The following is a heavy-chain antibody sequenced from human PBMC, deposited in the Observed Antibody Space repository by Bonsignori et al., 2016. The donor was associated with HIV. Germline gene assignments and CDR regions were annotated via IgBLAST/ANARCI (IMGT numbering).Heavy chain of an antibody. D-gene: IGHD1-1*01. J-gene: IGHJ4*02. Sequence: RQAPGKGLEWIANTYHSGHTYYKSSLKSRVAMSMDASKSQFSLKLSSVTAADTARYYCATETGTGLYWGQGTLVTVSS. CDR2: TYHSGHT. CDR3: ATETGTGLY. V-gene: IGHV4-38-2*01.